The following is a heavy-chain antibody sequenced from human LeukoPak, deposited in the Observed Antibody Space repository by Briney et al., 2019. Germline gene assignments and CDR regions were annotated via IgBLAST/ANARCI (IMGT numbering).Heavy chain of an antibody. J-gene: IGHJ4*02. CDR3: VRVSHYGGIWIIDY. Sequence: GGSLRLSCAAYGFTFSDHYMDWVRQGPGKGLEWVGRIRRQLNSYTTEYAASVKGRFTISRDDSQNTLNLQMNSLTTEDTAVYYCVRVSHYGGIWIIDYWGQGTLVTVSS. CDR2: IRRQLNSYTT. V-gene: IGHV3-72*01. D-gene: IGHD2-2*03. CDR1: GFTFSDHY.